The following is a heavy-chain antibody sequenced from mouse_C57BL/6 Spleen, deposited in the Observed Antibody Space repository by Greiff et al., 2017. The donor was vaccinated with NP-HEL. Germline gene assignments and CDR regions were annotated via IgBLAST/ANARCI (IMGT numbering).Heavy chain of an antibody. V-gene: IGHV5-4*01. CDR2: ISDGGSYT. CDR1: GFTFSSYA. D-gene: IGHD2-4*01. CDR3: ARDRGYDYDDGWYFDV. J-gene: IGHJ1*03. Sequence: EVKLVESGGGLVKPGGSLKLSCAASGFTFSSYAMSWVRQTPEKRLEWVATISDGGSYTYYPDNVKGRFTISRDNAKNNLYLQMSHLKSEDTAMYYCARDRGYDYDDGWYFDVWGTGTTVTVSS.